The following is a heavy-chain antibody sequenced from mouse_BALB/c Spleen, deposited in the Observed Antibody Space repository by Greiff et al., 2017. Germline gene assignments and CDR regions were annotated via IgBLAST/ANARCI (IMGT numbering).Heavy chain of an antibody. Sequence: VKLQESGPDLVKPGASVRISCKASGYTFTSYYIHWVKQTPGQGLEWIGWIYPGNVNTKYNEKFKGKATLTADKSSSTGYMQLSSLTSEDSAVYVCDRVRTTVVDAMDYWGQGTSVTVSS. CDR2: IYPGNVNT. CDR3: DRVRTTVVDAMDY. CDR1: GYTFTSYY. J-gene: IGHJ4*01. D-gene: IGHD1-1*01. V-gene: IGHV1S56*01.